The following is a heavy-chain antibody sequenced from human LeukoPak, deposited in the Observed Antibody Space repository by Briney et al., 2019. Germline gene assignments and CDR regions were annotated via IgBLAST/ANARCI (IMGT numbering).Heavy chain of an antibody. CDR2: ISGSGGST. J-gene: IGHJ4*02. V-gene: IGHV3-23*01. CDR1: GFTFSSYA. Sequence: GGSLRLSCAASGFTFSSYAMSWVRQAPGKGLEGFSAISGSGGSTYYADSVKGRFTISRDNSKNTLYLQMNSLRAEDTVVYYCAKSWELPPFDYWGQGTLVTVSS. CDR3: AKSWELPPFDY. D-gene: IGHD1-26*01.